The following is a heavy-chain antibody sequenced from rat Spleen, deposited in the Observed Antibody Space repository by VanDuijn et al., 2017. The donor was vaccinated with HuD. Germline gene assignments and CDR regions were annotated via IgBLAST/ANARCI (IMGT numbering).Heavy chain of an antibody. Sequence: EVKLVESGGGLVQPGRSLKLSCAASGFNFNDYWMGWVRQAPGKGLEWIGEINKDSSTIKFSPSLKDKFTISRDNAQNTLYLQMTKLVSEDTAIYYCVREEFGVDYWGQGVMVTVSS. CDR2: INKDSSTI. V-gene: IGHV4-2*01. D-gene: IGHD4-3*01. CDR3: VREEFGVDY. J-gene: IGHJ2*01. CDR1: GFNFNDYW.